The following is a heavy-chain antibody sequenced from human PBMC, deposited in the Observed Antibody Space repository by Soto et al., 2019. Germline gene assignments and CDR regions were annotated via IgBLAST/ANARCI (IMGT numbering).Heavy chain of an antibody. J-gene: IGHJ6*02. CDR1: GYTFTSYG. CDR3: ARGAISYNLYYYYYGMDV. CDR2: IIPIFGTA. D-gene: IGHD1-26*01. Sequence: ASVKVSCKASGYTFTSYGISWVRQAPGQGLEWMGGIIPIFGTANYAQKFQGRVTITADESTSTAYMELSSLRSEDTAVYYCARGAISYNLYYYYYGMDVWGQGTTVTVSS. V-gene: IGHV1-69*13.